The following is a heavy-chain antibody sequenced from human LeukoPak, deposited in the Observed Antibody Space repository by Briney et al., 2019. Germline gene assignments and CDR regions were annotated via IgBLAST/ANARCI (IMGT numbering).Heavy chain of an antibody. CDR3: ARDETNGFDS. Sequence: PGGSLRLSCGASGFTFGNYNMNWVRQAPGEGLEWVSSINSRSTYIFYADSVMGRFTISRDNAKNSLFPQMNSLRAEDTAVYYCARDETNGFDSWGQGTLVTVSS. V-gene: IGHV3-21*01. J-gene: IGHJ5*01. CDR2: INSRSTYI. CDR1: GFTFGNYN. D-gene: IGHD1-14*01.